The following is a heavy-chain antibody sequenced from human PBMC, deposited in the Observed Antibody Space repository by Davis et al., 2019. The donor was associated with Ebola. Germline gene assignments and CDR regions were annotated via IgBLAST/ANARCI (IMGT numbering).Heavy chain of an antibody. Sequence: PGGSLRLSCAASGFTFSSYAMSWVRQAPGKGLEWVSYTSSSGSTIYYADSVKGRFTISRDNAKNSLYLQMNSLRAEDTAVYYCARDTTPREMATIPNWFDPWGQGTLVTVSS. J-gene: IGHJ5*02. CDR1: GFTFSSYA. CDR2: TSSSGSTI. V-gene: IGHV3-48*04. D-gene: IGHD5-24*01. CDR3: ARDTTPREMATIPNWFDP.